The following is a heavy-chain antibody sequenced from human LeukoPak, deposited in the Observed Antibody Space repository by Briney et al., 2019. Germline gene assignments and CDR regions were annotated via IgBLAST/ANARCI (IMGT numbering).Heavy chain of an antibody. J-gene: IGHJ4*02. CDR1: GFTFSSYS. D-gene: IGHD6-19*01. Sequence: GGSLRLSCAASGFTFSSYSMNWVRQAPGKGLEWVSSISSSSSYIYYADSVKGRFTISRDSAKNSLYLQMNSLRAEDTAVYYCARDTLIAVAVGHFDYWGQGTLVTVSS. V-gene: IGHV3-21*01. CDR2: ISSSSSYI. CDR3: ARDTLIAVAVGHFDY.